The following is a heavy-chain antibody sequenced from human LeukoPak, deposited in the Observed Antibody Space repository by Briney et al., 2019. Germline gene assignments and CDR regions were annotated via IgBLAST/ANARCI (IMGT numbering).Heavy chain of an antibody. CDR1: GGSISSGGYY. CDR2: IYYSGST. J-gene: IGHJ5*02. V-gene: IGHV4-31*03. CDR3: ARLRPLGWFDP. Sequence: SQTLSLTCTVSGGSISSGGYYWSWIRQHPGKGLEWIGYIYYSGSTYYNPSLKSRDTISVDTSKNQFSLKLSSVTAADTAVYYCARLRPLGWFDPWGQGTLVTVSS.